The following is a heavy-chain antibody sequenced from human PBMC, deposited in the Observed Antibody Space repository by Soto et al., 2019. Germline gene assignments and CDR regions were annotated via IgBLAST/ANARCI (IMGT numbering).Heavy chain of an antibody. D-gene: IGHD2-15*01. CDR1: GGSISSGDYY. V-gene: IGHV4-30-4*01. J-gene: IGHJ6*02. CDR2: IYYSGST. CDR3: ARDHSKAQHYYYGMDV. Sequence: SETLSLTCTVSGGSISSGDYYWSWIRQPPGKGLEWIGYIYYSGSTYYNPSLKSRVTISVDTSKNQFSLKLSSVTAADTAVYYCARDHSKAQHYYYGMDVWGQGTTVTVSS.